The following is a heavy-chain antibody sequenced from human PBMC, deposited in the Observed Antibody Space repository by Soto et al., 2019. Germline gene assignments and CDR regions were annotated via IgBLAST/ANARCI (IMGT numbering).Heavy chain of an antibody. D-gene: IGHD2-21*02. CDR2: ISSSSSTI. Sequence: GWSLRLSCAASGFTFSSYSMNWVRQAPGKGLEWVSYISSSSSTIYYADSVKGRFTISRDNAKNSLYLQMNSLRDEDTAVYYCARDQGAVVTGLGAFDIWGQVTMFTVS. J-gene: IGHJ3*02. CDR3: ARDQGAVVTGLGAFDI. CDR1: GFTFSSYS. V-gene: IGHV3-48*02.